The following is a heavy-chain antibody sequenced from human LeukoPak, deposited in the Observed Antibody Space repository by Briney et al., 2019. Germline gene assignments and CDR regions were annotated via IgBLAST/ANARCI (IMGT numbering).Heavy chain of an antibody. CDR2: IYYSGST. V-gene: IGHV4-59*01. D-gene: IGHD6-19*01. CDR1: GGSFSGYY. Sequence: TSETLSLTCAVYGGSFSGYYWSWIRQPPGKGLEWIGYIYYSGSTNYNPSLKSRVTISVDTSKNQFSLKLSSVTAADTAVYYCASSYSSGWWRSWGQGTLVTVSS. J-gene: IGHJ4*02. CDR3: ASSYSSGWWRS.